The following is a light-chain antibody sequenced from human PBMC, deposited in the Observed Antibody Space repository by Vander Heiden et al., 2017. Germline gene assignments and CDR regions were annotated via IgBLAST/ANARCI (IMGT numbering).Light chain of an antibody. CDR2: GAS. V-gene: IGKV3-20*01. CDR1: QSISSSY. Sequence: IVSTQSPRTLSLSPGERATRSCWASQSISSSYLYLAWYQQRPGQAPRLLIYGASSRATGIPDRFSGSGSGTDFTLTISRLEPEDFAVYYCQQYGSSPYTFGQGTKLEIK. J-gene: IGKJ2*01. CDR3: QQYGSSPYT.